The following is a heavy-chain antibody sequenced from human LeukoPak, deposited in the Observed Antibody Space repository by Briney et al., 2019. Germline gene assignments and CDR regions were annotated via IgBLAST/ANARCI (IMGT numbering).Heavy chain of an antibody. J-gene: IGHJ6*04. CDR2: INSDGSST. CDR3: ARARGMVRWMDV. Sequence: QPGGSLRLSCAASGFTFSSYWMHWVRQAPGKGLVWVSRINSDGSSTSYADSVKGRFTISRDNAKNTLYLQMNSLRAEDTAVYYCARARGMVRWMDVWGKGTTVTVSS. CDR1: GFTFSSYW. V-gene: IGHV3-74*01. D-gene: IGHD3-10*01.